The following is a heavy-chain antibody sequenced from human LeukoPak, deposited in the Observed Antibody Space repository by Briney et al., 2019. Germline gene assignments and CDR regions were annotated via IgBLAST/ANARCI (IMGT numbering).Heavy chain of an antibody. D-gene: IGHD6-6*01. Sequence: PGGSLRLSCAASGFTVSSKYMSWVRQAPGKGLEWASYISSSGSTIYYADSVKGRFTISRDNAKNSLYLQMNSLRAEDTAVYYCARVYYSSSHDYWGQGTLVTVSS. CDR1: GFTVSSKY. V-gene: IGHV3-48*03. J-gene: IGHJ4*02. CDR2: ISSSGSTI. CDR3: ARVYYSSSHDY.